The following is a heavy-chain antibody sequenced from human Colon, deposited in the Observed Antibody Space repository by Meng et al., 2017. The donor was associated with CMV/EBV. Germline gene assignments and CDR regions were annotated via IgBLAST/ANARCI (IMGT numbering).Heavy chain of an antibody. D-gene: IGHD3-22*01. CDR3: AKYGDGSYAPFEN. CDR2: LSTYSGNT. V-gene: IGHV3-23*01. J-gene: IGHJ4*02. CDR1: GFSFTTYG. Sequence: EVQLLESGGGLVQPGGSLRLSCAMSGFSFTTYGMAWVRQAPGKGLEWVSSLSTYSGNTYYSDSVEGRFTISGDSSKNMLFLQMNSLRAEDTAIYYCAKYGDGSYAPFENWGQGTLVTVSS.